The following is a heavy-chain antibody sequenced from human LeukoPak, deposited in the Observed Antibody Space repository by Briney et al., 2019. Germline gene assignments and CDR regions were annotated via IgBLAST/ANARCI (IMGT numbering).Heavy chain of an antibody. V-gene: IGHV4-4*07. Sequence: SETLSLTCTVSGGSISSYYWSWIRQPAGKGLEWIGRIYTSGSTNYNPSLKSRVTMSVDTSKNQFSLKLSSVTAADTAVYYCARGETSAGLGYFDWLSLGLDAFDIWGQGTMVTVSS. CDR2: IYTSGST. CDR1: GGSISSYY. J-gene: IGHJ3*02. CDR3: ARGETSAGLGYFDWLSLGLDAFDI. D-gene: IGHD3-9*01.